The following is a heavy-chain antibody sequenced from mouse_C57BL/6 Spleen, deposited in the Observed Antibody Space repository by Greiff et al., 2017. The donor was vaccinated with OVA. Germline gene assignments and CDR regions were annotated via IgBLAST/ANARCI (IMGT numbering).Heavy chain of an antibody. D-gene: IGHD1-1*01. V-gene: IGHV1-42*01. CDR3: ARPVVAEDYFDY. CDR1: GYSFTGYY. Sequence: EVMLVESGPELVKPGASVKISCKASGYSFTGYYMNWVKQSPEKSLEWIGEINPSTGGTTYNQKFKAKATLTVDKSSSTAYMQLKSLTSEDSAVYYCARPVVAEDYFDYWGQGTTLTVSS. CDR2: INPSTGGT. J-gene: IGHJ2*01.